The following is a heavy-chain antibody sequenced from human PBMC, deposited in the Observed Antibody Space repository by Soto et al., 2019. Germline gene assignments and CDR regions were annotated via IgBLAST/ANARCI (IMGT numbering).Heavy chain of an antibody. CDR1: GFTFSIFG. Sequence: GGSLRLSCAASGFTFSIFGMHWVRQTPGKGLEWAAIIWYDGSNAYYADSVRGRFTISRDNSKNTVYLQMNSLRAEDTAVYYCARDKGSSTVVSGISQEGYFDSWGQGTLVPVSS. CDR3: ARDKGSSTVVSGISQEGYFDS. CDR2: IWYDGSNA. J-gene: IGHJ4*02. V-gene: IGHV3-33*01. D-gene: IGHD6-19*01.